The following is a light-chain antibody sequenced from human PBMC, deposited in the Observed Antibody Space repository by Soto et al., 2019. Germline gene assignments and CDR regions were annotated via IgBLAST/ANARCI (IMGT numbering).Light chain of an antibody. J-gene: IGLJ1*01. V-gene: IGLV1-40*01. CDR3: QHYDRSLSDHV. CDR2: GNS. Sequence: QAVVTQPPSVSGAPGQRVTISCTGSSSNIGAGYDVHWYRQLPGTAPKLLIYGNSNRPSGVPDRFSGSKSGTSASLAITGLQAEDEADYYCQHYDRSLSDHVFGTGTKVTVL. CDR1: SSNIGAGYD.